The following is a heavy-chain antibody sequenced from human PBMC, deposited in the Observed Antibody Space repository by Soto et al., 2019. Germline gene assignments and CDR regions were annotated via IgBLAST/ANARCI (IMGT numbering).Heavy chain of an antibody. D-gene: IGHD2-8*01. V-gene: IGHV4-4*02. CDR3: ARSPRRVGGKWYLDS. CDR2: ILHTGNT. J-gene: IGHJ4*02. Sequence: QVQLQESGPGLVKPSGTLSLTCAVSGDSFSSSNWWTWVRQPPGRGLEWIGDILHTGNTAYSPSLRSRVTISIDTSKKQYALNLTSVTATDTAVYFCARSPRRVGGKWYLDSWGQGVLVTVSS. CDR1: GDSFSSSNW.